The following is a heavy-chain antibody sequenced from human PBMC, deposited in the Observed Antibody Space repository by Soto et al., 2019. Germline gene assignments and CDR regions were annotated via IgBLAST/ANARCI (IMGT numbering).Heavy chain of an antibody. CDR3: ARERDQQLGYYSALGV. D-gene: IGHD6-6*01. CDR1: GGTFSSYA. Sequence: QVQLVQSGAEVRKPGSSVKVSCKASGGTFSSYAITWVRQAPGQGLEWVGGIIPMFATANYAQNFQGRVTITAEQTTSTAYMELSSLTFEDTAVYYCARERDQQLGYYSALGVWGQGTTVTVSS. CDR2: IIPMFATA. J-gene: IGHJ6*02. V-gene: IGHV1-69*12.